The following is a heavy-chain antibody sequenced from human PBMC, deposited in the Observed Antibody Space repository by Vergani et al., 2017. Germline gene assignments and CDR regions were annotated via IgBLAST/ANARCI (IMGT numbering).Heavy chain of an antibody. CDR1: GDRVSSNSAA. Sequence: QVQLQQSGPGLVKPSQTLSLTCAISGDRVSSNSAAWNWIRQSPSRGLEWLGRTYYRSKWYNDYAVSVKSRITINPDTSKNQFSLQLNSVTPEDTAVYYCAREVAVAGRRVGYFQHWGQGTLVTVSS. J-gene: IGHJ1*01. CDR3: AREVAVAGRRVGYFQH. D-gene: IGHD6-19*01. V-gene: IGHV6-1*01. CDR2: TYYRSKWYN.